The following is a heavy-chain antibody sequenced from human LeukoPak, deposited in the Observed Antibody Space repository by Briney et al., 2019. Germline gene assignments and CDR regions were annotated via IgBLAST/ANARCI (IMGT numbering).Heavy chain of an antibody. D-gene: IGHD3-16*01. V-gene: IGHV1-2*02. CDR1: GYTFTGYY. Sequence: ASVKVSCKASGYTFTGYYMHWVRQAPGQGLEWMGWINPNSGDTKYSQKFQGRVTMTRDTSIRTAYMELTRLRSDDTAVYYCATQRGSYLWGTDFDYWGQGTLVTVTS. CDR3: ATQRGSYLWGTDFDY. CDR2: INPNSGDT. J-gene: IGHJ4*02.